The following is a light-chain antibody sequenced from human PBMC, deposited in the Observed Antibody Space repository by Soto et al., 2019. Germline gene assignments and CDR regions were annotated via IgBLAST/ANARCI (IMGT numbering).Light chain of an antibody. CDR1: QSILYSPSTKNA. Sequence: DIVMTQSPDSLAVSLGERATINCKSSQSILYSPSTKNALACYAQQPGESPKLLISWASTRESGVPDRFSGSESGTDFTLTISSLQAEDVAVYYCQQFYTTSTFGGGTKVEL. CDR2: WAS. J-gene: IGKJ4*01. V-gene: IGKV4-1*01. CDR3: QQFYTTST.